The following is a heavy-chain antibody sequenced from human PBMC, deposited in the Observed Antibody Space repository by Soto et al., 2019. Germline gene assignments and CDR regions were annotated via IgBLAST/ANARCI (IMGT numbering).Heavy chain of an antibody. CDR2: MNPNSGNT. Sequence: ASVKVSCKASGYTFTSYDINWVRQATGQGLEWMGWMNPNSGNTGYAQKFQGRVTMTRNTSISTAYMELSSLRSEETAVYYCARECDSSSWYYYYGMDVWGQGPTVTV. J-gene: IGHJ6*02. V-gene: IGHV1-8*01. CDR3: ARECDSSSWYYYYGMDV. CDR1: GYTFTSYD. D-gene: IGHD6-13*01.